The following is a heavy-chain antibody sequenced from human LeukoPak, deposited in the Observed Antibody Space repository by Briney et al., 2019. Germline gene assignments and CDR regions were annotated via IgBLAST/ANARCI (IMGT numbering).Heavy chain of an antibody. CDR2: IKQDGSEE. Sequence: GGSLRLSCAVSGFTFKNYRMNWVRQAPGKGLEWVANIKQDGSEEYYADSVKGRFTISRDSSENTLFLEVNSLRTEDTAIYYCAKVTYSRGWYHHFDFWGQGTLVTVSS. CDR3: AKVTYSRGWYHHFDF. CDR1: GFTFKNYR. D-gene: IGHD6-19*01. V-gene: IGHV3-7*03. J-gene: IGHJ4*02.